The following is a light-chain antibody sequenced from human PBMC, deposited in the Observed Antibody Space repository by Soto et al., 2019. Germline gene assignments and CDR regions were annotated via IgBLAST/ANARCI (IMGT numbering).Light chain of an antibody. Sequence: QSALTQPASVSGSPGQSITLSCTGTSSDIGDYNYVSWYQQHPGEAPILVIYEVSHRPSGISNRFSGSKSGNTASLTISGLQAEDEADYYCSSFRSSNNPYVFGTGTKLTVL. CDR1: SSDIGDYNY. V-gene: IGLV2-14*01. CDR3: SSFRSSNNPYV. J-gene: IGLJ1*01. CDR2: EVS.